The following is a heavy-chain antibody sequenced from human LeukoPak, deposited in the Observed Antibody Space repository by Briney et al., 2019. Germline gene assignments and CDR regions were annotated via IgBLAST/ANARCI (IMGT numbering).Heavy chain of an antibody. CDR3: ARVTMIVVVNWFDP. Sequence: PSGTLSLTCAVSGGSISSSNWWSWVRQPPGKGLEWIGEIYHSGSTNYNPSLKSRVTISVDTSKNQFSLKLSSVTAADTAVYYCARVTMIVVVNWFDPWGQGTLVTVSS. D-gene: IGHD3-22*01. CDR2: IYHSGST. V-gene: IGHV4-4*02. CDR1: GGSISSSNW. J-gene: IGHJ5*02.